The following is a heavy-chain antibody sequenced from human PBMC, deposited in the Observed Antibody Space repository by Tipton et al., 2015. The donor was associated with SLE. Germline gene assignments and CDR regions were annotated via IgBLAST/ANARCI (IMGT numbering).Heavy chain of an antibody. J-gene: IGHJ4*02. CDR1: EFTFSNYW. Sequence: SLRLSCAVSEFTFSNYWMSWVRQAPGKGLEWVGHIKSGPSSGTTDYADPVKGRFTISRDDSQNMLFLQMDSLKTEDTAVYYCRGGGYWGQGTLVTVSS. CDR3: RGGGY. V-gene: IGHV3-15*01. D-gene: IGHD3-16*01. CDR2: IKSGPSSGTT.